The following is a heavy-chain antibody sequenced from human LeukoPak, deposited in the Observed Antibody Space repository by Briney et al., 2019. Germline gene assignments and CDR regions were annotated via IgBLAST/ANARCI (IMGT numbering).Heavy chain of an antibody. CDR2: IYYSGST. CDR3: ARLPLRSHFDY. V-gene: IGHV4-59*08. Sequence: PSETLSLTCTVSGGSISSYYWSWIRQPPGKGLEWIGYIYYSGSTNHNPSLKSRVTISIDTSKNQFSLKLSSVTAADTAVYYCARLPLRSHFDYWGQGTLVTVSS. CDR1: GGSISSYY. J-gene: IGHJ4*02.